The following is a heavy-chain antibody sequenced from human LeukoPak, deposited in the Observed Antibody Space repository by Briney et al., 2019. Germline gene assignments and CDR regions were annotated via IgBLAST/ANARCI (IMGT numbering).Heavy chain of an antibody. J-gene: IGHJ4*02. CDR3: ARHSWRERTFDY. CDR2: IYYGGST. CDR1: GGSISSSRYY. V-gene: IGHV4-39*01. D-gene: IGHD1-26*01. Sequence: SETLSLTCTVSGGSISSSRYYWGWIRQPPGKGLEWIGSIYYGGSTYYNPSLKSRVTISVDTSRNQFSLKLSSVTAADTAVYYCARHSWRERTFDYWGQGTLVTVSS.